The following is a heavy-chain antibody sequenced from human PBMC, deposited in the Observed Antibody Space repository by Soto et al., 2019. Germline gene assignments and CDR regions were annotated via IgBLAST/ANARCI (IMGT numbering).Heavy chain of an antibody. CDR1: GGTFSSYA. J-gene: IGHJ6*02. CDR2: IIPIFGTA. D-gene: IGHD3-10*01. Sequence: GASVKVSCKASGGTFSSYAISWVRQAPGQGLEWMGGIIPIFGTANYAQKFKGRVTITADESTSTAYMELSSLRSEDTAVYYCARDPHYYGSGSYFYYYGMGVWGQGTTVTVSS. CDR3: ARDPHYYGSGSYFYYYGMGV. V-gene: IGHV1-69*13.